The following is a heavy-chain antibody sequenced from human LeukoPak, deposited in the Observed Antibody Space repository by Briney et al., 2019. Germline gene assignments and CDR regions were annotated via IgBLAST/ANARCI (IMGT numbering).Heavy chain of an antibody. Sequence: GASVKVSCKASGYTFTGYYMHWVRQAPGQGLEWMGWISAYNGNTNYAQKLQGRVTMTTDTSTSTAYMELRSLRSDDTAVYYCARDLGGGSYRRFDYWGQGTLVTVSS. CDR2: ISAYNGNT. CDR1: GYTFTGYY. J-gene: IGHJ4*02. CDR3: ARDLGGGSYRRFDY. D-gene: IGHD1-26*01. V-gene: IGHV1-18*04.